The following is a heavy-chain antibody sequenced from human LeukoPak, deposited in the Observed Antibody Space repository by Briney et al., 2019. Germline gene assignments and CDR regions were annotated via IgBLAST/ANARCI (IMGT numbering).Heavy chain of an antibody. CDR2: ISAYNGNT. V-gene: IGHV1-18*01. CDR3: ARTENYDILTGYWQFDY. CDR1: GYTFTSYG. D-gene: IGHD3-9*01. Sequence: ASVKVSCKASGYTFTSYGISWVRQASGQGLEWMGWISAYNGNTNYAQKLQGRVTMTTDTSTSTAYMELRRLRSDDTAVYYCARTENYDILTGYWQFDYWGQGTLVTVSS. J-gene: IGHJ4*02.